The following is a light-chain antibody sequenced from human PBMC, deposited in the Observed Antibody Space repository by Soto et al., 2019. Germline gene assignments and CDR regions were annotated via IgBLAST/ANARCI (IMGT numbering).Light chain of an antibody. Sequence: QSVLTQPPSVSGAPGQRVTISCTGSSSNIGAGYDVHWYQQLPGTAPKLLIYGNSNRPSGVPDRFSGSKSGTSASLAITGLQAEDEADYYCQSYDGSLGVFGTGTKLTVL. J-gene: IGLJ1*01. CDR1: SSNIGAGYD. V-gene: IGLV1-40*01. CDR3: QSYDGSLGV. CDR2: GNS.